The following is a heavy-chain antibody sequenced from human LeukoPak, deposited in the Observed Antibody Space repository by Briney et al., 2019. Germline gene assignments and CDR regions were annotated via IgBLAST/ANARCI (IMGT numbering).Heavy chain of an antibody. CDR3: ARDRASGWYRGDYDY. CDR1: GGSISSYY. Sequence: PSETLCLTCTGSGGSISSYYWSWIRQPPGKGLEWIGYIYYSGSTNYNPSLKSRVTISVDTSKNQFSLKLSSVTAADTAVYYCARDRASGWYRGDYDYWGQGTLVTVSS. CDR2: IYYSGST. V-gene: IGHV4-59*01. J-gene: IGHJ4*02. D-gene: IGHD6-19*01.